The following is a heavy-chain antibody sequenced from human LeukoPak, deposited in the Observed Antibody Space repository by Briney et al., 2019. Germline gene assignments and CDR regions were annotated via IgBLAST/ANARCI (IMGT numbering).Heavy chain of an antibody. CDR3: ARRYYSMDV. J-gene: IGHJ6*02. Sequence: GGSLRLSCAASGFTVSSNHTSWVRQAPGKGLEWVSVIYTGGTTYYADSVKGRFTISRDNSKNTLYLQMNSLRAEDTAVYYCARRYYSMDVWGQGTTVTISS. V-gene: IGHV3-53*01. CDR2: IYTGGTT. CDR1: GFTVSSNH.